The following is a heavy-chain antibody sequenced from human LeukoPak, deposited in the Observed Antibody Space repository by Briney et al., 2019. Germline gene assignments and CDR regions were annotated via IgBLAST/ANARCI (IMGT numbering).Heavy chain of an antibody. CDR3: ARVRITIFGVVIMDGMDV. CDR2: IYYSGST. CDR1: GGSISSGGYY. D-gene: IGHD3-3*01. Sequence: PSETLSLTCTVSGGSISSGGYYWSWIRQHPGKGLEWIGYIYYSGSTNYNPSLKSRVTISVDTSKNQFSLKLSSVTAADTAVYYCARVRITIFGVVIMDGMDVWGQGTTVTVSS. V-gene: IGHV4-61*08. J-gene: IGHJ6*02.